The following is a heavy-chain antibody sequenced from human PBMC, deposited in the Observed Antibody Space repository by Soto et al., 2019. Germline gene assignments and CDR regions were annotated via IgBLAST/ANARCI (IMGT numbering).Heavy chain of an antibody. D-gene: IGHD3-16*01. CDR2: MYTKERT. Sequence: PSETLSHTCTVSGGSITNYYWSWIRQPAGKGLEWIGRMYTKERTNYNLSFKSRVTMSVDTSKNQFSLKLNAVTAADTAVYYCARDDYKDGGNNWFDPWGQGTLVTVSS. CDR1: GGSITNYY. CDR3: ARDDYKDGGNNWFDP. V-gene: IGHV4-4*07. J-gene: IGHJ5*02.